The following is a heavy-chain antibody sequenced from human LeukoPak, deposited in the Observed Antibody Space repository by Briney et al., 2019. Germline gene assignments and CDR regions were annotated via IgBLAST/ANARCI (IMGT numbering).Heavy chain of an antibody. CDR1: GGTFSSYA. J-gene: IGHJ4*02. V-gene: IGHV1-69*04. D-gene: IGHD6-13*01. CDR2: IIPILGIA. CDR3: ARQSRIAAAGPGEDY. Sequence: GAAVKVSCKASGGTFSSYAISWVRHAPGQGLEWMGRIIPILGIANYAQKFQDRVTITADKSTSTAYIELSSLRSEDTAVYYCARQSRIAAAGPGEDYWGQGTLVTVSS.